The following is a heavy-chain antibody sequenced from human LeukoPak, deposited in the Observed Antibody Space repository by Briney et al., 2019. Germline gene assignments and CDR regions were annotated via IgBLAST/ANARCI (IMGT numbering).Heavy chain of an antibody. V-gene: IGHV4-59*08. CDR1: GGSFSNYF. CDR2: VHNSGST. J-gene: IGHJ4*02. Sequence: SETLSLTCTVSGGSFSNYFRGWIRQPPGRGLEWIGYVHNSGSTSYNPSLKSRLIISINTSKNQFSLRLSSVTAADTAVYYCARVSGSDLFFDYWGQGTLVTVSS. CDR3: ARVSGSDLFFDY. D-gene: IGHD2-21*01.